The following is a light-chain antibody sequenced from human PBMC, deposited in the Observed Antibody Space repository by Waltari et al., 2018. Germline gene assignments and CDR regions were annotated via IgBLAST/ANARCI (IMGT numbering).Light chain of an antibody. V-gene: IGLV1-40*01. CDR2: GNN. Sequence: QSVLTQPPSVSGAPGQRVTISCTGSNSNIGAGYDGHWYQQFPGTAPKLLIFGNNTRTSGGPDRFAGSKSGTSASLAITGLQAEDEADYYCQSYDISLSAWVFGGGTKLAVL. CDR3: QSYDISLSAWV. CDR1: NSNIGAGYD. J-gene: IGLJ3*02.